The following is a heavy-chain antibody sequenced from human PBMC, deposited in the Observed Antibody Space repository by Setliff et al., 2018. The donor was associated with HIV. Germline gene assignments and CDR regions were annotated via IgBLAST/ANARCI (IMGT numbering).Heavy chain of an antibody. J-gene: IGHJ6*03. CDR3: ARDQGFWSGFTYNYYMDV. D-gene: IGHD3-3*01. V-gene: IGHV1-18*01. Sequence: ASVKVSCKASGYNFTSNGISWVRQAPGQGLEWMGRISASKGNTKYTQDFQGRVTMTTDTSTSTVYMELRSLRSDDTAVYYCARDQGFWSGFTYNYYMDVWGKGITVTVSS. CDR2: ISASKGNT. CDR1: GYNFTSNG.